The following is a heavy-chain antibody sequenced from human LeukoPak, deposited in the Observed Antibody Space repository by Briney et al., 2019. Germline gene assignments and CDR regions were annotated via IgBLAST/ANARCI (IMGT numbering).Heavy chain of an antibody. CDR2: ISSSGSTI. CDR1: GFTFSDYY. D-gene: IGHD4-17*01. V-gene: IGHV3-11*04. CDR3: ARDPGYGDYVGWFDP. J-gene: IGHJ5*02. Sequence: PGGSLRLSCAASGFTFSDYYMSWIRQAPGKGLEWVSYISSSGSTIYYADSVKGRFTISSDNAKNSLYLQMNSLRAEDTAVYYCARDPGYGDYVGWFDPWGQGTLVTVSS.